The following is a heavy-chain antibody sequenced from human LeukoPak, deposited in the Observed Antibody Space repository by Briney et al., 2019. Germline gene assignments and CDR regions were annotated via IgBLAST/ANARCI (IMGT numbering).Heavy chain of an antibody. D-gene: IGHD3-22*01. CDR1: GGSFSGYY. V-gene: IGHV4-34*01. CDR3: ARRETYYYDSRGFDY. CDR2: INHSGST. Sequence: SETLSLTCAAYGGSFSGYYWSWIRQPPGKWLEWIGEINHSGSTNYNPSLKSRVTISVDTSKNQFSLKLSSVTAADTAVYYCARRETYYYDSRGFDYWGQGTLVTVSS. J-gene: IGHJ4*02.